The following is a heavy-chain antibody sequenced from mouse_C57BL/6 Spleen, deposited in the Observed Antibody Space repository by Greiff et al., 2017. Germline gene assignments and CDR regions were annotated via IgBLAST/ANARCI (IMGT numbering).Heavy chain of an antibody. D-gene: IGHD3-2*02. CDR1: GYAFSSSW. V-gene: IGHV1-82*01. J-gene: IGHJ2*01. CDR2: IYPGDGDT. CDR3: ARGQQLRLDY. Sequence: QVQLKESGPELVKPGASVKISCKASGYAFSSSWMNWVKQRPGKGLEWIGRIYPGDGDTNYNGKFKGKATLTADKSSSTAYMQLSSLTSEDSAVYFCARGQQLRLDYWGQGTTLTVSS.